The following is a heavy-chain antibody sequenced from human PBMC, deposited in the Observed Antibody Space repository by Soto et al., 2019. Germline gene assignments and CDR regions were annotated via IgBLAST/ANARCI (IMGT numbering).Heavy chain of an antibody. CDR3: ARGQGTARPLRSYGMDV. V-gene: IGHV4-34*01. CDR2: INHSGST. D-gene: IGHD6-6*01. J-gene: IGHJ6*02. Sequence: SETLSLTCAVYGGSFSGYYWSWIRQPPGKGLEWIGEINHSGSTNYNPSLKSRVTISVDTSKNQFSLKLSSVTAADTAVYYCARGQGTARPLRSYGMDVWGQGTTVTVSS. CDR1: GGSFSGYY.